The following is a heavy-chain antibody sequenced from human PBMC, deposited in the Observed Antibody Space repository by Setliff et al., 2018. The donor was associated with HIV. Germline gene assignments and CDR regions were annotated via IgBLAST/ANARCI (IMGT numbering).Heavy chain of an antibody. CDR3: ARDLFNAWQGHYYYYMDV. J-gene: IGHJ6*03. D-gene: IGHD5-12*01. CDR2: LFTSGKT. V-gene: IGHV4-4*07. CDR1: GGSVSLYY. Sequence: SETLSLTCTVSGGSVSLYYWKCMRQPDGKGLEWIGRLFTSGKTIFSPSLKSRVSMSVDTYKNAVSLKFDSVTAGYSAVYFCARDLFNAWQGHYYYYMDVWGKGTTVTVSS.